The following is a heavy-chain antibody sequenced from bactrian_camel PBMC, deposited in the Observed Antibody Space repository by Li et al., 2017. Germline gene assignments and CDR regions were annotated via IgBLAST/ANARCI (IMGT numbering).Heavy chain of an antibody. CDR1: GFSYGIGGNTQITC. J-gene: IGHJ6*01. CDR3: AAGDFLCDYSDYSRPVGH. CDR2: IYVGDDTT. V-gene: IGHV3S1*01. D-gene: IGHD4*01. Sequence: HVQLVESGGGSVQAGGSLKLSCAASGFSYGIGGNTQITCMAWFRQAPGKKRKGVATIYVGDDTTDYADSVKSRFTISQDSAKDTLSLEMNSLKPEDTGMYYCAAGDFLCDYSDYSRPVGHWGQGTQVTVS.